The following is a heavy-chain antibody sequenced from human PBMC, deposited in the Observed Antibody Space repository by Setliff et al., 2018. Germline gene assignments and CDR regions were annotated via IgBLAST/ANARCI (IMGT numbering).Heavy chain of an antibody. CDR3: ARDPRDGSSSPMADN. V-gene: IGHV3-48*04. CDR1: GFTFSTYA. CDR2: ISSSSGLI. Sequence: GGSLRLSCAASGFTFSTYAMNWLRQAPGKGLEWVSYISSSSGLIYYADSVKGRFTISRDNAKTTLYLQMNSLRVEDTAVYFCARDPRDGSSSPMADNWGQGTLVTVSS. D-gene: IGHD3-10*01. J-gene: IGHJ4*02.